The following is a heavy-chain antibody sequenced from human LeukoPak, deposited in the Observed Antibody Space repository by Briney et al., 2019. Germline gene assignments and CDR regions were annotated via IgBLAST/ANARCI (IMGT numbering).Heavy chain of an antibody. CDR1: GYTFTSYG. Sequence: ASVKVSCKASGYTFTSYGISWVRQAPGQGLEWMGWISACNGNTNYAQKLQGRVTMTTDTSTSTAYMELRSLRSDDTAVYYSARAFSTELWFGELLTGPGPNFDYWGQGTLVTVSS. J-gene: IGHJ4*02. V-gene: IGHV1-18*01. D-gene: IGHD3-10*01. CDR2: ISACNGNT. CDR3: ARAFSTELWFGELLTGPGPNFDY.